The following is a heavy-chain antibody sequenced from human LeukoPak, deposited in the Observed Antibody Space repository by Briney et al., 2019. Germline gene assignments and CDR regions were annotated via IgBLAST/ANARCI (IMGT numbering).Heavy chain of an antibody. D-gene: IGHD6-13*01. V-gene: IGHV4-59*08. Sequence: SETLSLTCTVSGGSISNYYWSWIRQPPGKGLEFIGYIYYNGRADYNPSLKSRVTMSVDTSKNHFSLKLTSVTAADTAVYFCARLVGSSWYREVLRGRDYWGQGTLVTVSS. J-gene: IGHJ4*02. CDR1: GGSISNYY. CDR2: IYYNGRA. CDR3: ARLVGSSWYREVLRGRDY.